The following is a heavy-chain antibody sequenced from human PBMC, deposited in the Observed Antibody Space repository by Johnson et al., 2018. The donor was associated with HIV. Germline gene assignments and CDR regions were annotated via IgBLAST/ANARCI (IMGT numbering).Heavy chain of an antibody. V-gene: IGHV3-30*14. CDR1: GFTFSSYA. CDR2: ISYDGSNK. J-gene: IGHJ3*02. CDR3: ARGRPGGPNLLDAAGNDAFDI. Sequence: QVQLVESGGGLVQPGGSLRLSCAASGFTFSSYAMHWVRQAPGKGLEWVAVISYDGSNKYYADSVKGRFTISRDNSKNTLYLQMNSLAAGDTAVYYCARGRPGGPNLLDAAGNDAFDIWGQVTMVTVSS. D-gene: IGHD6-13*01.